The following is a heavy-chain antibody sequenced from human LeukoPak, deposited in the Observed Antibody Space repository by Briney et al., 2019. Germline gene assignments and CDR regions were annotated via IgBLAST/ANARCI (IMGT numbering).Heavy chain of an antibody. CDR2: ITRTSSPI. Sequence: GGSLRLSCAGSGFSFSSYEMNWVRQAPGKGLEWVAYITRTSSPIYYADSVKGRFTVSRDNAKNSLSLQKNTLRADDTAIYYCARDPPYRYGSSWYVGGMLDSWGQGTLVTVSS. J-gene: IGHJ4*02. CDR3: ARDPPYRYGSSWYVGGMLDS. D-gene: IGHD6-13*01. V-gene: IGHV3-48*03. CDR1: GFSFSSYE.